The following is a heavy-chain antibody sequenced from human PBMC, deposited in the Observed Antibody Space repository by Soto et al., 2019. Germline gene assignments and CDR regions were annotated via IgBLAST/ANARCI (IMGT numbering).Heavy chain of an antibody. D-gene: IGHD3-10*01. V-gene: IGHV1-69*01. CDR1: GGTFTTYT. CDR3: AILTPITGVY. CDR2: IFPIFARI. Sequence: QVQLVQSGAEVKKPGSSVRVSCQVSGGTFTTYTISWVRQAPGQGLEWMGGIFPIFARINYAQQFQGRVTITADESTHTAYMEVYRLTSADAAVYYCAILTPITGVYWGQGTLVTVSS. J-gene: IGHJ4*02.